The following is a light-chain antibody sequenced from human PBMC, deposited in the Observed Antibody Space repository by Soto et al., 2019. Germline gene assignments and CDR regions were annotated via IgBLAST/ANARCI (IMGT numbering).Light chain of an antibody. CDR2: NVS. CDR1: NSDVGNSYHF. CDR3: NSYSTSRSVV. J-gene: IGLJ2*01. Sequence: QSALTQPASVSGSPGQSITISCTGTNSDVGNSYHFVSWYQQHPGQAPRLIIHNVSNRPSGVSSRFSGSKSGNTASLAVSGLQAEDEAIYYCNSYSTSRSVVFGGGTKLTVL. V-gene: IGLV2-14*03.